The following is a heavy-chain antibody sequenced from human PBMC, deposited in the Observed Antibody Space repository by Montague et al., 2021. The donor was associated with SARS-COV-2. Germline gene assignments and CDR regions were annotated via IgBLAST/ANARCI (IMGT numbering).Heavy chain of an antibody. J-gene: IGHJ6*02. CDR1: GGSFSGYY. CDR2: ISHSGST. V-gene: IGHV4-34*01. D-gene: IGHD2-2*01. CDR3: ARLEYRLRFIAYYYGKDV. Sequence: SETLSPTCAVYGGSFSGYYWSWIRQPPGKGLEWIGEISHSGSTNYNPSLKSRVTISIDTSKNQFSLQLSSVTAADTAVYYCARLEYRLRFIAYYYGKDVWGQGTTVTVSS.